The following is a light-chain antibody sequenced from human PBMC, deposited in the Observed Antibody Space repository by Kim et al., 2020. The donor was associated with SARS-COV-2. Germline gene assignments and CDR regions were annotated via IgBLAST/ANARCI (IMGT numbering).Light chain of an antibody. CDR2: YDR. V-gene: IGLV3-21*01. Sequence: APGQTARITGGGRNMGGKSVSWYQQKPGQAPVLVMYYDRDRPSGIPVRFSGSKSASTATLTISRVEAGDEADYYCQVWDTDTDHYVFGTGTKVTVL. CDR1: NMGGKS. CDR3: QVWDTDTDHYV. J-gene: IGLJ1*01.